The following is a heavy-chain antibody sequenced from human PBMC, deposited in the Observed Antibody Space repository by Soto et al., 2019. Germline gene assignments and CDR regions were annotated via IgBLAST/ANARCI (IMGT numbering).Heavy chain of an antibody. D-gene: IGHD3-22*01. CDR3: ARPRYDSSGTPFDY. CDR2: INSDGSST. Sequence: GGSLRLSCAASGFTFSSYWMHWVRQVPGKGLVWVSRINSDGSSTSYADSVKGRFTISRDNAKNTLYLQMNSLRAEDTAVYYCARPRYDSSGTPFDYWGQGTLVTVSS. CDR1: GFTFSSYW. V-gene: IGHV3-74*01. J-gene: IGHJ4*02.